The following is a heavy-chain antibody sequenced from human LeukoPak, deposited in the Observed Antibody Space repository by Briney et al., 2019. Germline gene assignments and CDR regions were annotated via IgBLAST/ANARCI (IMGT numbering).Heavy chain of an antibody. V-gene: IGHV4-59*01. J-gene: IGHJ4*02. CDR2: IYYSGST. CDR3: ARGNWEVITPDY. Sequence: SETLSLTGTFTGGSIITDYWSWIRHPPGKGLGWIGYIYYSGSTNYNPSLKSRVTISIDTSKNQFSLKLSSVTAADTAVYYCARGNWEVITPDYWGQGTLVTVSS. D-gene: IGHD3-22*01. CDR1: GGSIITDY.